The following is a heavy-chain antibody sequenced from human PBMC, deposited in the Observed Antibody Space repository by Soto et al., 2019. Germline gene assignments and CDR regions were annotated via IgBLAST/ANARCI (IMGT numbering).Heavy chain of an antibody. CDR2: ISYDGSNK. CDR3: AKDSYYYDSSGPLQFDY. V-gene: IGHV3-30*18. J-gene: IGHJ4*02. CDR1: GFTFSSYG. Sequence: AGGSLRLSCAASGFTFSSYGMHWVRQAPGKGLEWVAVISYDGSNKYYADSVKGRFTISRDNSKNTLYLQMNSLRAEDTAVYYCAKDSYYYDSSGPLQFDYWGQGTLVTVSS. D-gene: IGHD3-22*01.